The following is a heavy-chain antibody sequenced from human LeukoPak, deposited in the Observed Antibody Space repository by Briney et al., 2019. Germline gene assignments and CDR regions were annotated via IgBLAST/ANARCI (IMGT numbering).Heavy chain of an antibody. V-gene: IGHV3-23*01. CDR1: GFTFSSYA. CDR3: AKSPTRRQLWFSDY. D-gene: IGHD5-18*01. J-gene: IGHJ4*02. CDR2: ISGSGGST. Sequence: GGSLRLSCAASGFTFSSYAMSWVRQAPGKGLEWVSAISGSGGSTYYADSVKGRFTISRDNSKNTLYLQMNSLRAEDTAVYYCAKSPTRRQLWFSDYWGQGTLVTVS.